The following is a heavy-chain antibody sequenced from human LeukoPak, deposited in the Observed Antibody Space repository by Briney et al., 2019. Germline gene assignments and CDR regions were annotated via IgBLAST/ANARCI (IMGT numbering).Heavy chain of an antibody. D-gene: IGHD2-2*01. CDR3: ARGDCISTSCSSGHFAY. V-gene: IGHV3-11*01. CDR2: ISSSGTTI. Sequence: GGSLRLSCAASGFTFSDYYMTWIRQAPGKGLEWVSYISSSGTTIYYADSVKGRFTISRDNAKNSLYLQRNSLRAEDTAVYYCARGDCISTSCSSGHFAYWGQGTLVTVSS. J-gene: IGHJ4*02. CDR1: GFTFSDYY.